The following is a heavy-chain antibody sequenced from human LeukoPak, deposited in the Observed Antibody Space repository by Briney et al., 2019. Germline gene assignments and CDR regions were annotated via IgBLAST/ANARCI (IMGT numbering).Heavy chain of an antibody. J-gene: IGHJ4*02. CDR3: ARQFGDY. CDR1: GFTVSSTY. Sequence: PGGSLRLSCAASGFTVSSTYMSWVRQAPGKGLEWVSVIYSGGNTYYAGSVKGRFTISRDNSKNTLYLQMNSLRVEDTAVYYCARQFGDYWGQGTLVTVSS. D-gene: IGHD3-10*01. CDR2: IYSGGNT. V-gene: IGHV3-53*01.